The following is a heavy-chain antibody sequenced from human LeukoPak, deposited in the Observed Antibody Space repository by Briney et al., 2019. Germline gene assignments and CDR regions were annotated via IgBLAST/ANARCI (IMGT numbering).Heavy chain of an antibody. Sequence: SETLSLTCTVSGGSISSSSYYWGWIRQPPGKGLEWIGGIYYSGSTYYNPSLKSRVTISVDTSKNQFSLKLSSVTAADTAVYYCARLGRGAALGWGQGTLVTVSS. V-gene: IGHV4-39*01. J-gene: IGHJ4*02. CDR3: ARLGRGAALG. CDR1: GGSISSSSYY. CDR2: IYYSGST. D-gene: IGHD6-13*01.